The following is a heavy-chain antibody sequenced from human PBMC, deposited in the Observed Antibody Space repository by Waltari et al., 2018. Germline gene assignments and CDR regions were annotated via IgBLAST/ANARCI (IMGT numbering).Heavy chain of an antibody. D-gene: IGHD2-21*01. CDR1: GVSLSASNW. CDR3: ANINRAVLGAYNY. V-gene: IGHV4-4*02. J-gene: IGHJ4*02. Sequence: QVHLEEAGPRLVTPSGTLSLTCEVSGVSLSASNWWTWVRQPPGKGLEYIGEVCYSGRTQYNPSLKNRVTISVDKSRNNFSLQLTSVTAADTAVYFCANINRAVLGAYNYWGQGILVSVSS. CDR2: VCYSGRT.